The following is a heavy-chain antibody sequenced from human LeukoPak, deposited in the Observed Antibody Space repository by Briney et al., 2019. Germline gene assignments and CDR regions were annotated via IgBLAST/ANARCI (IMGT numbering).Heavy chain of an antibody. Sequence: GGSLRLSCAASGFSFSDYALHWVRQAPGKGLEWVAVISYGGTKEYYADSVKGRFTISKDNSKNTLYLQMNSLRHEDTAVYYCARNQPITAFFGMDVWGQGTTVIVSS. CDR1: GFSFSDYA. J-gene: IGHJ6*02. D-gene: IGHD6-6*01. CDR3: ARNQPITAFFGMDV. CDR2: ISYGGTKE. V-gene: IGHV3-30*04.